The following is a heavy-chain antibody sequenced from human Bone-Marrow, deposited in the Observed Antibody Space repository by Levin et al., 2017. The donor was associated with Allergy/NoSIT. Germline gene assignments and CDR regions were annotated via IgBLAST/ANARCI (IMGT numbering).Heavy chain of an antibody. D-gene: IGHD3-10*01. J-gene: IGHJ6*03. CDR2: INHSGST. Sequence: RPSETLSLTCAVSNGSFSGYYWSWIRQSPGKGLEWIGEINHSGSTRSNPSLKGRDTILVDASKNQFYLRLSSVTAADTAVYYCARATWYYGDSGTDYEGGYYFVDVWGKGATVTVSS. CDR3: ARATWYYGDSGTDYEGGYYFVDV. CDR1: NGSFSGYY. V-gene: IGHV4-34*01.